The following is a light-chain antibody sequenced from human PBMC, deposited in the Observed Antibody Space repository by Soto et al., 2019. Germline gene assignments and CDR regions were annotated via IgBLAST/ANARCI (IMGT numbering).Light chain of an antibody. Sequence: QSVVTQSPSASGTPGQRVTISCSGSASTIGRNYVYWYQQLPGTAPKLLIYRNSQRPSGVPDRFSGSKSGTSASPAISGLRSEDEADYYCAAWDDNLSGFYVFGDGTKVTVL. CDR1: ASTIGRNY. J-gene: IGLJ1*01. CDR2: RNS. CDR3: AAWDDNLSGFYV. V-gene: IGLV1-47*01.